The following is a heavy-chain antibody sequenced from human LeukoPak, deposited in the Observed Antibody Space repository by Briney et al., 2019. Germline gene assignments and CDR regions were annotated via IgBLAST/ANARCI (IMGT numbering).Heavy chain of an antibody. CDR3: ARENEPRFLEWLSQYDAFDI. CDR1: GLTFSSFA. CDR2: ISGSGGST. D-gene: IGHD3-3*01. Sequence: PGGSLRLSCAASGLTFSSFAMSWVRQAPGKGLEWVSAISGSGGSTYYADSVKGRFTISRDNAKNSLYLQMNSLRAEDTAVYYCARENEPRFLEWLSQYDAFDIWGQGTMVTVSS. J-gene: IGHJ3*02. V-gene: IGHV3-23*01.